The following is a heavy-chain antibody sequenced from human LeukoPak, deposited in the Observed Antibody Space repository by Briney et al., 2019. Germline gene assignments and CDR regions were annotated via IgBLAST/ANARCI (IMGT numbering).Heavy chain of an antibody. CDR1: GFTLSSYW. J-gene: IGHJ4*02. Sequence: GGSLRLSCAASGFTLSSYWMSWVRQAPGKGLEWVANIKQDGSEKYYVDSVKGRFTISRDNAKNSLYLQMNSLRAEDTAVYYCARAYGYSSSWSIDYWGQGTLVTVSS. V-gene: IGHV3-7*01. D-gene: IGHD6-13*01. CDR3: ARAYGYSSSWSIDY. CDR2: IKQDGSEK.